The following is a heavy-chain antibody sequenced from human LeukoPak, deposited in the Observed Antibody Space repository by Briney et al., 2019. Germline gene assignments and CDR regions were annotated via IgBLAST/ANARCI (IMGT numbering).Heavy chain of an antibody. CDR3: ARTHPIYSSSWYERFFFDY. J-gene: IGHJ4*02. CDR1: GYSISSGYY. Sequence: SETLSLTCAVSGYSISSGYYWGWIRQPPGKGLEWIGSIYHNGSTYYNPSLKSRVTISVDTSKNQFSLKLSSVTAADTAVYYCARTHPIYSSSWYERFFFDYWGQGTLVTVSS. D-gene: IGHD6-13*01. V-gene: IGHV4-38-2*01. CDR2: IYHNGST.